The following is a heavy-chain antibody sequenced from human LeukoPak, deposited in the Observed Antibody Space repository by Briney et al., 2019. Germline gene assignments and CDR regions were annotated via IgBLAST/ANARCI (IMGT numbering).Heavy chain of an antibody. D-gene: IGHD3-22*01. J-gene: IGHJ4*02. CDR1: GGSISSYY. CDR2: IYYSGST. Sequence: SETLSLTCTVSGGSISSYYWNWIRQPPGKGLEWIGYIYYSGSTNYNPSLKSRVTISVDTSKNQFSLKLSSVTAADTAVYYCARAARGYLYYFDYWGQGTLVTVSS. CDR3: ARAARGYLYYFDY. V-gene: IGHV4-59*08.